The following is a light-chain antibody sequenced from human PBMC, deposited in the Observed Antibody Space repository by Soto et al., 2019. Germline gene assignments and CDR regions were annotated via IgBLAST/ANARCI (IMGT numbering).Light chain of an antibody. CDR2: DAS. CDR3: QQRSNCPPYT. V-gene: IGKV3-11*01. Sequence: DIVLTQSPATLSLSPGERATLSCRASQSVSSYLAWYQQKPGQAPRLLIYDASNRATGIPSRFSGSGSATDFTLTSSSLAAEFFAVYYCQQRSNCPPYTFGQGTKLEIK. J-gene: IGKJ2*01. CDR1: QSVSSY.